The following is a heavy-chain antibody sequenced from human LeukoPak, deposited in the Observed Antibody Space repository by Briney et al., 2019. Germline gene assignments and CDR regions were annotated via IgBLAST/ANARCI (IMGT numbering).Heavy chain of an antibody. CDR3: ARVEHIVVVTALGY. J-gene: IGHJ4*02. Sequence: GASVKVSCKASGYTLTGYYMHWVRQAPGQGLEWMGWINPNSGGTNYAQKFQGRVTMTRDTSISTAYMELSRLRSDDTAVYYCARVEHIVVVTALGYWGQGTLVTVSS. CDR1: GYTLTGYY. V-gene: IGHV1-2*02. CDR2: INPNSGGT. D-gene: IGHD2-21*02.